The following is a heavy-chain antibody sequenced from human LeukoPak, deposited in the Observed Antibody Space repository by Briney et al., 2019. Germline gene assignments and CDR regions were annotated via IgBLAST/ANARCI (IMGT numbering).Heavy chain of an antibody. D-gene: IGHD2-2*01. CDR3: AGAAGVVVPAAMGGGGFDY. J-gene: IGHJ4*02. CDR1: GGSISSYY. CDR2: IYTSGST. V-gene: IGHV4-4*09. Sequence: SETLSLTCTVSGGSISSYYWSWIRQPPGKGLEWIGYIYTSGSTNYNPSLKSRVTISVDTSKNQFSLKLSSVTAADAAVYYRAGAAGVVVPAAMGGGGFDYWGQGTLVTVSS.